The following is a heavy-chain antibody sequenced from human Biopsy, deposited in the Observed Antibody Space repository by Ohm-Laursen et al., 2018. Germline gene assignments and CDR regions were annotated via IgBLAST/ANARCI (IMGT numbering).Heavy chain of an antibody. CDR2: FAPENGKT. Sequence: ASVKVSCKVSGYTLHELSMHWVRQVPGKGLEWMGGFAPENGKTVYAQNFQARVSLTEDTSTDTAYMELRSLRSEDTAVYYCAADINVWNVNYWGQGTQVTVSS. J-gene: IGHJ4*02. V-gene: IGHV1-24*01. CDR3: AADINVWNVNY. D-gene: IGHD1-1*01. CDR1: GYTLHELS.